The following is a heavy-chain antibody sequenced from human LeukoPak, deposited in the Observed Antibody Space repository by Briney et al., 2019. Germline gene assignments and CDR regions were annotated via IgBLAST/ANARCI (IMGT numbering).Heavy chain of an antibody. CDR3: GVSGEP. J-gene: IGHJ5*02. D-gene: IGHD1-14*01. V-gene: IGHV3-7*01. CDR1: GFTFSSFW. CDR2: INQDGSGK. Sequence: GGSLRLSCAASGFTFSSFWMSWVRQAPGKGLEWLANINQDGSGKYFVDSVKGRFTISRDNAKNSLYLQMNSLRAEDTADCARGVSGEPWGQGTLVTVSS.